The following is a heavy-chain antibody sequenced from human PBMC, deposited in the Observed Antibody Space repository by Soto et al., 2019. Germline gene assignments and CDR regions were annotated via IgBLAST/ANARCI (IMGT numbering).Heavy chain of an antibody. CDR1: GGTFSSYA. D-gene: IGHD2-2*01. J-gene: IGHJ4*02. V-gene: IGHV1-69*06. CDR3: ARVGDCSSTSCYFGY. Sequence: QVQLVQSGAEVKKPGSSVKVSCKASGGTFSSYAISWVRQAPGQGLEWMGGIIPIFGTANYAQKFQGRVTITADTATSTAYMELSSLISEDTAVYYCARVGDCSSTSCYFGYWGQGTLVTVSS. CDR2: IIPIFGTA.